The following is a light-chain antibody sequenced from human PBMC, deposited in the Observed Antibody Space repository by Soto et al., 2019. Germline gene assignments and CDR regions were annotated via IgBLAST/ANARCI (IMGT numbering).Light chain of an antibody. V-gene: IGKV4-1*01. J-gene: IGKJ4*01. CDR1: QSVLYSSNNKNY. Sequence: DIVMTQSPDSLAVSLGERATINCKSSQSVLYSSNNKNYLAWYQQKPGQPPKLLIYWASTRESGVPDRFSGSGSGQDFTLTISSLQAEDLAVSYCQQYYRTPLTFGGGTKGEIK. CDR2: WAS. CDR3: QQYYRTPLT.